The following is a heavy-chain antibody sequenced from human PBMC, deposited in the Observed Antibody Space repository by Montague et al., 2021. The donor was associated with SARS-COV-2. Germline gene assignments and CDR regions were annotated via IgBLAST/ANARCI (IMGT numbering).Heavy chain of an antibody. CDR1: GFISSNYW. CDR2: INIDGSGT. Sequence: SLRLSCAASGFISSNYWMYWVRQAPGKGLVWVSRINIDGSGTTYADSVTGRFTNPRDNAKNTLYLQMNSLRAEDTAVYYCASWISGVSGTDYWGQGTLVTVSS. D-gene: IGHD6-19*01. V-gene: IGHV3-74*01. J-gene: IGHJ4*02. CDR3: ASWISGVSGTDY.